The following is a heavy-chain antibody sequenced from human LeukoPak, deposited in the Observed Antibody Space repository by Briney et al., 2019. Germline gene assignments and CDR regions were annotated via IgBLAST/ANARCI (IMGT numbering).Heavy chain of an antibody. CDR2: INHSGST. CDR3: ARGIAAAGRSHFDY. CDR1: GGSISSYY. D-gene: IGHD6-13*01. J-gene: IGHJ4*02. Sequence: PSETLSLTCTVSGGSISSYYWSWIRQPPGKGLEWVGEINHSGSTNYNPSLKSRVTISVDTSKNQFSLKLSSVTAADTAVYYCARGIAAAGRSHFDYWGQGTLVTVSS. V-gene: IGHV4-34*01.